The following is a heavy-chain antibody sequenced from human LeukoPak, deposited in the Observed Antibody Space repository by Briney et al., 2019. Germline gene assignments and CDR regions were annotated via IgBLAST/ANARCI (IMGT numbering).Heavy chain of an antibody. CDR1: GFPFSSYA. CDR2: ISGSGRST. D-gene: IGHD3-3*01. J-gene: IGHJ3*02. V-gene: IGHV3-23*01. Sequence: PGGSLRLSCAASGFPFSSYAMSCVRQAPGKGLEWVSAISGSGRSTFYAASVKGRVTISGDNSKNTLYLQMNSLKAEDTAVYYCAKDAPLPIFGVVTATYDAFDIWGQGTMVTVSS. CDR3: AKDAPLPIFGVVTATYDAFDI.